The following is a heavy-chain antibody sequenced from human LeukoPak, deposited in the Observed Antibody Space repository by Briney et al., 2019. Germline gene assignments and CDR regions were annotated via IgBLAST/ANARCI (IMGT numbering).Heavy chain of an antibody. Sequence: PGGSLRLSCAASGFTFSSYAMSWVRQAPGKGLDWVSAITGSGGNTYYADSVKGRFTISRDNSKNTLYLQMKSLRAEDTAVYYCARAPAENWNYSLDPWGQGTLVTVSS. CDR1: GFTFSSYA. V-gene: IGHV3-23*01. CDR3: ARAPAENWNYSLDP. D-gene: IGHD1-7*01. J-gene: IGHJ5*02. CDR2: ITGSGGNT.